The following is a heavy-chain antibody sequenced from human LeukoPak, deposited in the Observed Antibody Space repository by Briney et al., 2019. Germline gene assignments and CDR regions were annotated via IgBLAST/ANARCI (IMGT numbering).Heavy chain of an antibody. V-gene: IGHV3-23*01. CDR1: GFDFNDAA. CDR3: AKDIQLSA. CDR2: IASSGRNT. J-gene: IGHJ3*01. D-gene: IGHD5-24*01. Sequence: GGSLRLSCAASGFDFNDAAMTWVRQAPGKGLEWVSLIASSGRNTYYTDSVRGRFTISRDNSKNTLSLQMNSLRVEDTAMYYCAKDIQLSAWGLGTMVTVSS.